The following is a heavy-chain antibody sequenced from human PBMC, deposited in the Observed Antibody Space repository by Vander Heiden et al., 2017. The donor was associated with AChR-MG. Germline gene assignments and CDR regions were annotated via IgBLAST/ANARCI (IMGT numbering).Heavy chain of an antibody. V-gene: IGHV3-23*01. CDR1: GFTFSSYA. CDR2: ISGSGGST. Sequence: EVQLLESGGGLVQPGGSLRLACSASGFTFSSYAMPWVRPAPGKGLEGVAGISGSGGSTHYEDSVKGRFTIARDNSKNTLYLQMNSLRAEDTAVYYCAKTYYYDSSGYYHTLYFDYWGQGTLVTVSS. J-gene: IGHJ4*02. D-gene: IGHD3-22*01. CDR3: AKTYYYDSSGYYHTLYFDY.